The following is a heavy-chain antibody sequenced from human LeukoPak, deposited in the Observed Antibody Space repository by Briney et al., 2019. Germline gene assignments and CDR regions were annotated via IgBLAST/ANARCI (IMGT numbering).Heavy chain of an antibody. CDR1: GGSFSIYY. Sequence: SETLSLTCAVYGGSFSIYYWTWIRQPPGKGLEWIGEINHSGSTNYKASLKSRVTISVDTSKNQFSLKLTSVTAADTAVYYCARVVSRYYKLDFWGRGTPVTVSS. CDR3: ARVVSRYYKLDF. CDR2: INHSGST. D-gene: IGHD3-3*01. J-gene: IGHJ4*02. V-gene: IGHV4-34*01.